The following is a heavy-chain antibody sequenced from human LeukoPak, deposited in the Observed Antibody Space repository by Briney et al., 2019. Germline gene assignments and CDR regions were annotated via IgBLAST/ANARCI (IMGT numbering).Heavy chain of an antibody. V-gene: IGHV4-38-2*01. CDR1: GYSISSGYY. Sequence: SETLSLTCAVSGYSISSGYYWGWIRQPPGKGLEWIGSIYHSGSTYYNPSLKSRVTISVDTSKNQFSLKLSSVTAADTAVYYCARAGLASSSLFSWFDPWGQGTLVTVSS. CDR3: ARAGLASSSLFSWFDP. CDR2: IYHSGST. J-gene: IGHJ5*02. D-gene: IGHD6-6*01.